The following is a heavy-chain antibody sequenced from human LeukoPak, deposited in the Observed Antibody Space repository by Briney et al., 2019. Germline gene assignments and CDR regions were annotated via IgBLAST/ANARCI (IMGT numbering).Heavy chain of an antibody. CDR1: RYTFTGYY. CDR3: ARDGRWVPAANNWFDP. V-gene: IGHV1-46*01. Sequence: EASVKVSCKASRYTFTGYYIHWVRQAPGQGLEWMGWINPSGGSTSYAQKFQGRVTMTRDTSTSTVYMELSSLRSEDTAVYYCARDGRWVPAANNWFDPWGQGTLVTVSS. CDR2: INPSGGST. D-gene: IGHD2-2*01. J-gene: IGHJ5*02.